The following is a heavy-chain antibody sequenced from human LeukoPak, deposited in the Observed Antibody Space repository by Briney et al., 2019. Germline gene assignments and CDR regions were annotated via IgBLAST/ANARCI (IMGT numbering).Heavy chain of an antibody. CDR1: GFTLSTYG. J-gene: IGHJ6*02. CDR3: AREYYDFWSGMIAYYYYYGMDV. CDR2: ISYDGSNK. Sequence: PGGSLRLSCAASGFTLSTYGMHWVRQAPGKGLEWVAVISYDGSNKYYADSVKGRFTISRDNSKNTLYLQMDSLRAEDTAVYYCAREYYDFWSGMIAYYYYYGMDVWGQGTTVTVSS. D-gene: IGHD3-3*01. V-gene: IGHV3-30*04.